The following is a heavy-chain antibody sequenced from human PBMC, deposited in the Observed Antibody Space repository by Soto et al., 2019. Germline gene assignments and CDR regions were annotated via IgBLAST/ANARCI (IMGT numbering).Heavy chain of an antibody. V-gene: IGHV3-20*04. CDR1: GFTFDDYG. J-gene: IGHJ4*02. Sequence: PGGSLRLSCAASGFTFDDYGMSWVRQAPGKGLEWVSGINWNGGSTGYADSVKGRFTISRDNAKNSLYLQMNSLRAEDTAVYYCARASALQQAFDYWGQGTLVTVSS. D-gene: IGHD4-4*01. CDR3: ARASALQQAFDY. CDR2: INWNGGST.